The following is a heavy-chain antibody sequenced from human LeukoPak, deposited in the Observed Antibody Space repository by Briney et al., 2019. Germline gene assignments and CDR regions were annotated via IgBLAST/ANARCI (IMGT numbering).Heavy chain of an antibody. Sequence: SETLSLTCTVSGGSISSYYWSWIRQPPGKGLEWIGYIYYSGSTNYNPSLKSRVTISVDTSKNQFSLKLSSVTAADTAVYYCARSEYSYGDAFDIWGQGTMVTVSS. J-gene: IGHJ3*02. CDR1: GGSISSYY. CDR3: ARSEYSYGDAFDI. D-gene: IGHD5-18*01. CDR2: IYYSGST. V-gene: IGHV4-59*01.